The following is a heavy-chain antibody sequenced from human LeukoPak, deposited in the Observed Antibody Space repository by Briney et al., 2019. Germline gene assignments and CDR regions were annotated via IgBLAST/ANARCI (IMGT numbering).Heavy chain of an antibody. Sequence: SQTLSLTCAISGDSVSSNSAAWNWIRQSPSRGLEWLGRTYYRSKWYNDYAVSAKSRITINPDTSKNQFSLQLNSVTPEDTAVYYCARVMGYCSSTSCSSGAFDIWGQGTMVTVSS. D-gene: IGHD2-2*01. V-gene: IGHV6-1*01. J-gene: IGHJ3*02. CDR3: ARVMGYCSSTSCSSGAFDI. CDR1: GDSVSSNSAA. CDR2: TYYRSKWYN.